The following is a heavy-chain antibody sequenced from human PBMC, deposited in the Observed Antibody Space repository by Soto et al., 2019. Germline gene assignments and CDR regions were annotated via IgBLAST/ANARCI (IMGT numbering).Heavy chain of an antibody. CDR1: GFTFSIYY. J-gene: IGHJ4*02. CDR2: INSDGTSA. D-gene: IGHD3-22*01. CDR3: ARAGDSSGL. Sequence: EVQLVESGGDLVQPGGSLKLSCATSGFTFSIYYMHWVRQAPGKGLVWVSRINSDGTSANYAESVKGRFTISRDNARNTVYLQMHSLRVEDTAVYYCARAGDSSGLWGQGTLVTVSS. V-gene: IGHV3-74*01.